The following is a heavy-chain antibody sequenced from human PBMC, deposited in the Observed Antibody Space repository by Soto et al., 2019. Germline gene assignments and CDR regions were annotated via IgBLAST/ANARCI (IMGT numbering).Heavy chain of an antibody. CDR3: ARGPGGRSGYYYYGMDV. Sequence: QVQLVESGGGVVQPGRSLRLSCAASGFTFSSYGMHWVRQAPGKGLEWVAVIWYDGSNKYCADSVKGRFTISRDNSKNTLYLQMNGLRAEDTAVYYCARGPGGRSGYYYYGMDVWGQGTTVTVSS. CDR1: GFTFSSYG. V-gene: IGHV3-33*01. J-gene: IGHJ6*02. D-gene: IGHD2-15*01. CDR2: IWYDGSNK.